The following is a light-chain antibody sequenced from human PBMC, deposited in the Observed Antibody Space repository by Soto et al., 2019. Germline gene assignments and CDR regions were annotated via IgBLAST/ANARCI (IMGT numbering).Light chain of an antibody. Sequence: DIQMTQSPSTLSASVRDRVTITCRASQSISNWLAWYQQKPGKAPKLLIYKASSLESGVPSRFSGSGSGTEFTLTISSLQRDDFATYYCQQYNGTFGQGTKVELK. CDR1: QSISNW. V-gene: IGKV1-5*03. CDR3: QQYNGT. J-gene: IGKJ1*01. CDR2: KAS.